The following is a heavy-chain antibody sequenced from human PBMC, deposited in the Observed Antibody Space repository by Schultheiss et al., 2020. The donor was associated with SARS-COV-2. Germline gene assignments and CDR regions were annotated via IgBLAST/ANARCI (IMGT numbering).Heavy chain of an antibody. D-gene: IGHD6-13*01. CDR2: IYYTGST. J-gene: IGHJ4*02. CDR3: ARIHRSSWFAPFDY. CDR1: GGSISSYY. Sequence: SQTLSLTCTVSGGSISSYYWSWIRQPPGKGLEWIGSIYYTGSTYYNPSLKSRVTISVDTSNNQFSVKVNSVTAADTALYYCARIHRSSWFAPFDYWGQGSLVTVSS. V-gene: IGHV4-59*01.